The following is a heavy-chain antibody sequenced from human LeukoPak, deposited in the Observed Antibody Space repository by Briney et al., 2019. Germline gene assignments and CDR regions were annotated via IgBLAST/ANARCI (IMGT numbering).Heavy chain of an antibody. V-gene: IGHV1-69*13. D-gene: IGHD2-21*02. Sequence: ASVKVSCKASGYTFTSYGISWVRQAPGQGLEWMGGIIPIFGTANYAQKFQGRVTITADESTSTAYMELSSLRSEDTAVYYCAREKTLAYCGGDCYTADAFDIWGQGTMVTVSS. CDR2: IIPIFGTA. CDR1: GYTFTSYG. J-gene: IGHJ3*02. CDR3: AREKTLAYCGGDCYTADAFDI.